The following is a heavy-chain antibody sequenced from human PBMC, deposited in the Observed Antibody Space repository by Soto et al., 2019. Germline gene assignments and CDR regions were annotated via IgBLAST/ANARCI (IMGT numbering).Heavy chain of an antibody. Sequence: QVQLVESGGGVVQPGRSLRLSCAASGFTFSSYGMHWVRQAPGKGLEWVAFIWHDGGNKFYAESVKGRFTISRDNSKNTLYLQMNSLRAEDTAVYYCAKGGLGQTMGIDYWGQGTLVIVSS. D-gene: IGHD3-10*01. CDR2: IWHDGGNK. CDR3: AKGGLGQTMGIDY. V-gene: IGHV3-33*06. CDR1: GFTFSSYG. J-gene: IGHJ4*02.